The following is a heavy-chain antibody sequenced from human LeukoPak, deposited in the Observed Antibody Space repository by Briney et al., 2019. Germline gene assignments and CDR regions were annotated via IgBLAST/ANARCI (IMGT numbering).Heavy chain of an antibody. Sequence: GGSLRLSCAATGFTFSSYWMSWVRQAPGKGLEWVANIKQDGSEKYYVDFVKGRFTISRDNAKNSLYLQMNSLRAEDTAVYYCARDGPYDSSGYQYYYYYMDVWGKGTTVTVSS. CDR2: IKQDGSEK. V-gene: IGHV3-7*01. CDR1: GFTFSSYW. D-gene: IGHD3-22*01. CDR3: ARDGPYDSSGYQYYYYYMDV. J-gene: IGHJ6*03.